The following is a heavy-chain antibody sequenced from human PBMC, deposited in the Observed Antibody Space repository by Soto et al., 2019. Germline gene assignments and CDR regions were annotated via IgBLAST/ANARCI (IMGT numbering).Heavy chain of an antibody. V-gene: IGHV3-21*01. Sequence: EVQLVESGGGLVKPGGSLRLSCAASGFTFSSYSMNWVRQAPGKGLEWVSSISSSSSYIYYADSVKGRFTISRDNAKNSLYLQMYSLRAEDTAVYYCAREASSFYYYYYMDVWGKGTTVTVSS. CDR3: AREASSFYYYYYMDV. CDR1: GFTFSSYS. J-gene: IGHJ6*03. CDR2: ISSSSSYI. D-gene: IGHD6-13*01.